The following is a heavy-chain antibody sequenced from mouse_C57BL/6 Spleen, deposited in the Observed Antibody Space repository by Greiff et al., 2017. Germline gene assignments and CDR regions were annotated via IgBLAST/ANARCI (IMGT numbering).Heavy chain of an antibody. J-gene: IGHJ4*01. CDR1: GFTFSSYA. CDR2: ISSGGDYI. Sequence: EVKVVESGEGLVKPGGSLKLSCAASGFTFSSYAMSWVRQTPEQRLEWVAYISSGGDYIYYADTVKGRFTISRDNARNTLYLKMSSLKSEDTAMYYGTRRHYYGSSYVGYAMDDWGQGTSVTVSS. CDR3: TRRHYYGSSYVGYAMDD. V-gene: IGHV5-9-1*02. D-gene: IGHD1-1*01.